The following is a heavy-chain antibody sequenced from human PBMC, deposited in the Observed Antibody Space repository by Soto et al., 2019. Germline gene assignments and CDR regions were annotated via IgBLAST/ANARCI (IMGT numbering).Heavy chain of an antibody. Sequence: EVQPVESGGDLVKPGGSLRVSCAVSGLSFNNAWLSWVRQAPGKGLEWVGRIKSKTDGETTEYAAPVKGRFTISRDDSKDTMYLQMNSLRVEDTAVYYCTSDPQWGFWGRGTMVTVS. D-gene: IGHD2-8*01. CDR3: TSDPQWGF. CDR2: IKSKTDGETT. CDR1: GLSFNNAW. J-gene: IGHJ3*01. V-gene: IGHV3-15*07.